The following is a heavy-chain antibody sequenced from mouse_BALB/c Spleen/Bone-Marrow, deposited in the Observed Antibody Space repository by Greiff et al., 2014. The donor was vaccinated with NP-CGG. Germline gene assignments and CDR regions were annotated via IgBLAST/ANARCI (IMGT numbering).Heavy chain of an antibody. CDR3: AIKVIDYDYAYYSMDD. J-gene: IGHJ4*01. V-gene: IGHV1-7*01. CDR1: GYTFTSYW. Sequence: VQLQESGAELAKPGASVKMSCKASGYTFTSYWMHWVKQRPGQGLEWIGYINPSTGYTEYNQKFKDKATLTADKSSSTAYMQLSSLTSEDSAVYYCAIKVIDYDYAYYSMDDWGQGTSVTVSS. CDR2: INPSTGYT. D-gene: IGHD2-4*01.